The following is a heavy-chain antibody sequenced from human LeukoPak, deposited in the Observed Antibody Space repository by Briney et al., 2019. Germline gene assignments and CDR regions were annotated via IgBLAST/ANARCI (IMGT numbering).Heavy chain of an antibody. CDR1: GYTFTGYY. CDR3: ARVVGGYSSSDPTPLDAFDI. J-gene: IGHJ3*02. V-gene: IGHV1-2*02. Sequence: GASVKVSCKASGYTFTGYYMHWVRQAPGQGLEWMGWINPNSGGTNYAQKFQGRVTMTRDTSISTAYMELSRLRSDDTAVYYCARVVGGYSSSDPTPLDAFDIWGQGTMVTVSS. D-gene: IGHD6-13*01. CDR2: INPNSGGT.